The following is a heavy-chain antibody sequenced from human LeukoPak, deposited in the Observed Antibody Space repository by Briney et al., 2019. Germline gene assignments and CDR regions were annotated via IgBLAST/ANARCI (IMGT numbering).Heavy chain of an antibody. D-gene: IGHD4/OR15-4a*01. V-gene: IGHV4-31*03. CDR1: GGSISSGGDY. J-gene: IGHJ3*02. CDR3: ARAAWRGTNSRDAFDI. CDR2: ISYSGTT. Sequence: SETLSLTCTVSGGSISSGGDYWSWIRQHPGKGLEWIGYISYSGTTYYNPSLKSRITISLDTSKNQFSLELSSVTAADTAVYYCARAAWRGTNSRDAFDIWGLGTVVTVSS.